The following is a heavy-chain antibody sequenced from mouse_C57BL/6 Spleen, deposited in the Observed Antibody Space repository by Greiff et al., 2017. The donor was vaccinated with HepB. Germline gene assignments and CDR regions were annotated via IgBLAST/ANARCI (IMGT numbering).Heavy chain of an antibody. Sequence: VQLQQSGAELARPGASVKLSCKASGYTFTSYGISWVKQRTGQGLEWIGEIDPRSGNTYYNEKFKGKATLTADKSSSTAYMELRSLTSEDSAVYFCARACTVVATGDYWGQGTTLTVSS. CDR1: GYTFTSYG. CDR3: ARACTVVATGDY. CDR2: IDPRSGNT. D-gene: IGHD1-1*01. J-gene: IGHJ2*01. V-gene: IGHV1-81*01.